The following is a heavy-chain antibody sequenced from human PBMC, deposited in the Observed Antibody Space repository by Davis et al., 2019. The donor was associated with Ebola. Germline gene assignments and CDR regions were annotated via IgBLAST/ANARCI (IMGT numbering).Heavy chain of an antibody. Sequence: MPSETLSLTCAVYGGSFSGYYWSWIRQPPGKGLEWIGEINHSGSTNYNPSLKSRVIISVDTSKNQFSLKLSSVTAADTAVYYCARVYSSGWYRGLGDAFDIWGQGTMVTVSS. CDR3: ARVYSSGWYRGLGDAFDI. CDR1: GGSFSGYY. V-gene: IGHV4-34*01. J-gene: IGHJ3*02. CDR2: INHSGST. D-gene: IGHD6-19*01.